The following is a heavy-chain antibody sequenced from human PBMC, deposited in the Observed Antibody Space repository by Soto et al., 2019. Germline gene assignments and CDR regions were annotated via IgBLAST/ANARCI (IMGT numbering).Heavy chain of an antibody. J-gene: IGHJ5*02. V-gene: IGHV1-18*04. CDR2: INGYTGNT. D-gene: IGHD5-18*01. Sequence: ASVKVSCKASGYTFTTYGISWVRQASGQGLEWMGWINGYTGNTKYSQKFQGRVTITRDTSASTAYMELSSLRSEDTAVYYCARVGYSYGYRWFDPWGQGTLVTAPQ. CDR1: GYTFTTYG. CDR3: ARVGYSYGYRWFDP.